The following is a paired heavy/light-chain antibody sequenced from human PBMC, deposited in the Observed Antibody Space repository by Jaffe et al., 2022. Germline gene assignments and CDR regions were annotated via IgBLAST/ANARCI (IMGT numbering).Heavy chain of an antibody. J-gene: IGHJ4*02. V-gene: IGHV4-39*01. CDR1: GVSITSNNYY. Sequence: LQLQESGPGLVKPSETLSLTCTVSGVSITSNNYYWGWIRQPPGKGLEWIASIYFTGDTYFNPSLKSRVTIFEDTSKNQFSLNLTSVTATDTAVYFCARLRYDDLNTYYKYYFESWGQGTLVTVSS. CDR3: ARLRYDDLNTYYKYYFES. CDR2: IYFTGDT. D-gene: IGHD3-9*01.
Light chain of an antibody. V-gene: IGKV1-NL1*01. CDR3: QQYHDTPYT. CDR2: STS. CDR1: QVINNS. Sequence: DIQMTQSPSSLSASVGDRVTITCRASQVINNSLTWCQQTPGKAPKLLLYSTSILEGGVPSRFSGSRSGTHYTLTISSLHPEDFATYYCQQYHDTPYTFGQGTQLQIK. J-gene: IGKJ2*01.